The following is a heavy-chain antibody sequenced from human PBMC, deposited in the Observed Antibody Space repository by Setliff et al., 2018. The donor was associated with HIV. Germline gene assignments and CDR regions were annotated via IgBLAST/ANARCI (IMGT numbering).Heavy chain of an antibody. CDR2: IIPIFGTT. J-gene: IGHJ6*03. CDR1: GGTFSSYV. V-gene: IGHV1-69*13. CDR3: ARAVVPTYYDVLTGYVYYMDV. Sequence: GASVKVSCKASGGTFSSYVISWVRQAPGQGLEWMGGIIPIFGTTNYAQMFQGRVTMTADESTSTAYMELSSLRSEDTAVYYCARAVVPTYYDVLTGYVYYMDVWGKGTTVTVSS. D-gene: IGHD3-9*01.